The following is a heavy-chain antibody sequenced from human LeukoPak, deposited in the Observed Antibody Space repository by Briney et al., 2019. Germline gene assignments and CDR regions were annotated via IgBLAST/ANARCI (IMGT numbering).Heavy chain of an antibody. CDR1: GFTFSSYS. D-gene: IGHD4-17*01. CDR3: ARIEYGDYTYYFDY. CDR2: ISSSGSTI. J-gene: IGHJ4*02. Sequence: PGGSLRLSCAASGFTFSSYSMNWVRQAPGKGLEWASYISSSGSTIYYADSVKGRFTLSRDNAKNSLYLQMNSLRAEDTAVFYCARIEYGDYTYYFDYWGQGTLVTVSS. V-gene: IGHV3-48*04.